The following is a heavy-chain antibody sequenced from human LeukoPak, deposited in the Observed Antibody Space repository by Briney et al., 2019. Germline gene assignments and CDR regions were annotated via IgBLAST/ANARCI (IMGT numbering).Heavy chain of an antibody. CDR1: GFTFSFYS. CDR3: ASSGSQRQLNWFHP. Sequence: GGSLRLSCATSGFTFSFYSMNWVRQAPGKGLEWVSSISSSGNYIFYADSVKGRFTMSRDNAKNSVYLQMNSLRVEDTAVYYCASSGSQRQLNWFHPWGQGTLVTVSS. CDR2: ISSSGNYI. V-gene: IGHV3-21*01. J-gene: IGHJ5*02. D-gene: IGHD3-10*01.